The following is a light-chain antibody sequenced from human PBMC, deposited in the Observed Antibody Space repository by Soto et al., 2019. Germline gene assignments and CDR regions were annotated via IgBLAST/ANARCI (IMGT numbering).Light chain of an antibody. V-gene: IGKV3-15*01. CDR2: GAS. CDR1: RSVGSN. Sequence: RVISRCQPTLTVSPGERATASCRASRSVGSNLAWYQQKPGQAPRLLIFGASSRATGVPARFSGSGSGTGFTLTINSLQSEDFAVYFCQQYDNLPLTFGPGAKVDIK. CDR3: QQYDNLPLT. J-gene: IGKJ3*01.